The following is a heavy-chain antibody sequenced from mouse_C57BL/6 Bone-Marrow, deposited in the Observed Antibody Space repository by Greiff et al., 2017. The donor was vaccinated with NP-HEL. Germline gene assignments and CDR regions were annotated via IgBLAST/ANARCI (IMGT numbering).Heavy chain of an antibody. CDR2: IDPETGGT. Sequence: VQLQQSGAELVRPGASVTLSCKASGYTFTDYEMHWVKQTPVHGLEWIGAIDPETGGTAYNQKFKGKAILTADKSSSTAYMELRSLTSEDSAVYYCTRGATVVATPYYYAMDYWGQGTSVTVSS. CDR1: GYTFTDYE. V-gene: IGHV1-15*01. D-gene: IGHD1-1*01. CDR3: TRGATVVATPYYYAMDY. J-gene: IGHJ4*01.